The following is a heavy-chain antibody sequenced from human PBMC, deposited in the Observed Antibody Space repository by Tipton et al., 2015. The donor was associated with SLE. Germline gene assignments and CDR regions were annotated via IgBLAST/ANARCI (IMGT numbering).Heavy chain of an antibody. CDR1: GGSLSGYY. Sequence: TLSLTCAVYGGSLSGYYWSWIRQPPGKGLEWIGYISYSETTNYNPSLKSRVTISLDTSKSQFSLILNSLTAADTAVYYCARGPFQRWPPGAYWGQGTLVTVSS. V-gene: IGHV4-59*12. CDR2: ISYSETT. J-gene: IGHJ4*02. D-gene: IGHD6-19*01. CDR3: ARGPFQRWPPGAY.